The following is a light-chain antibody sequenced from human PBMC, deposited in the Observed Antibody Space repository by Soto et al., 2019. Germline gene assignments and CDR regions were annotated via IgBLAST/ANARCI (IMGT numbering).Light chain of an antibody. CDR3: QQYGISPVT. CDR1: QSVSSSY. CDR2: GAS. Sequence: EIVFTLSPGTLSLSPRERATLSCRASQSVSSSYLAWYQQKPGQAPRLLIYGASSRATGIPDRFSGSGSGTDFTLTISRLEPEDFALYYCQQYGISPVTFGQGAKVDI. V-gene: IGKV3-20*01. J-gene: IGKJ1*01.